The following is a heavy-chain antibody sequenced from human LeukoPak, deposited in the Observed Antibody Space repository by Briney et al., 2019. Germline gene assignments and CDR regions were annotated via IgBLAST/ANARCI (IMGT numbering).Heavy chain of an antibody. Sequence: ASVKVSCKASGYTFTSYYMHWVRQAPGQGLEWMGIINPSGGSTSYAQKFQGRVTMTRGTSTSTVYMELSSLRSGDTAVYYCASTGYSSGWFDYWGQGTLVTVSS. J-gene: IGHJ4*02. CDR3: ASTGYSSGWFDY. V-gene: IGHV1-46*01. D-gene: IGHD6-19*01. CDR2: INPSGGST. CDR1: GYTFTSYY.